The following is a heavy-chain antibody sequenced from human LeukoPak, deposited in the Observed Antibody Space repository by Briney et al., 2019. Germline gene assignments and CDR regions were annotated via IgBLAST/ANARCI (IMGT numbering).Heavy chain of an antibody. J-gene: IGHJ6*03. Sequence: ASVKVSCKASGYTFTNYAITWVRQAPGQGPEWMGWISAYNGNTNYAQKLQGRVTMTTDTSTSTAYMELRSLRSDDTAVYYCARGERDGLRYFDWLPGPYYYYYYMDVWGKGTTVTVSS. D-gene: IGHD3-9*01. CDR2: ISAYNGNT. CDR3: ARGERDGLRYFDWLPGPYYYYYYMDV. CDR1: GYTFTNYA. V-gene: IGHV1-18*01.